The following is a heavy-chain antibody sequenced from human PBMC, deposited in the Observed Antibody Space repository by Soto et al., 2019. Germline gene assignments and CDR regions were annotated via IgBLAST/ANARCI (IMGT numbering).Heavy chain of an antibody. V-gene: IGHV1-18*04. Sequence: ASVKVSCKASGYTFTSYGISWVRQAPGQGLEWMGWISAYNGNTNYAQKLQGRVTMTTDTSTSTAYMELRNLRSDDTAVCYCARVDYDSSGYRGWRLWGQGTLVTVSS. CDR2: ISAYNGNT. CDR1: GYTFTSYG. D-gene: IGHD3-22*01. J-gene: IGHJ4*02. CDR3: ARVDYDSSGYRGWRL.